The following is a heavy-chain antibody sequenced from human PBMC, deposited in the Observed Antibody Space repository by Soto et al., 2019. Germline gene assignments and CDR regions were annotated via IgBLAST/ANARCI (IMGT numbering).Heavy chain of an antibody. J-gene: IGHJ6*02. V-gene: IGHV1-69*13. Sequence: SVKVSCKASGGTFSSYAISWVRQAPGQGLEWMGGIIPIFGTANYAQKFQGRVTITADESTSTAYMELSSLRSEDTAVYYCASISRGYYRNYYYYGMDVWGQGTTVTVAS. D-gene: IGHD3-22*01. CDR3: ASISRGYYRNYYYYGMDV. CDR2: IIPIFGTA. CDR1: GGTFSSYA.